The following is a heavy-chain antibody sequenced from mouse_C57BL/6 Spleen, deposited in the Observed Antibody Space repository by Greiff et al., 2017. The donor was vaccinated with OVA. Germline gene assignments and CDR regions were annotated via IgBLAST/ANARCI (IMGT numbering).Heavy chain of an antibody. Sequence: VQLQQSGPELVKPGASVKISCKASGYTFTDYYMNWVKQSHGKSLEWIGDINPNNGGTSYNQKFKGKATLTVDKSSSTAYMELRSLTSEDSAVYYCARWDLLDYWGQGTTLTVSS. V-gene: IGHV1-26*01. J-gene: IGHJ2*01. CDR2: INPNNGGT. CDR1: GYTFTDYY. CDR3: ARWDLLDY. D-gene: IGHD4-1*01.